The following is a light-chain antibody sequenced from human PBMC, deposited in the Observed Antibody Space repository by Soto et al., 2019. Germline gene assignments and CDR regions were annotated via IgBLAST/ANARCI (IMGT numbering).Light chain of an antibody. CDR2: GAS. CDR3: QQSFSIFT. J-gene: IGKJ3*01. CDR1: QNIRAY. V-gene: IGKV1-39*01. Sequence: DIQMTQSPSSLSASVRDRVSITCRASQNIRAYLNWYQHKPGKAPKLLISGASTLQSGVPSRFSGSGSGTDFTLTISGLQPEDFAAYYCQQSFSIFTFGPGTTIEIK.